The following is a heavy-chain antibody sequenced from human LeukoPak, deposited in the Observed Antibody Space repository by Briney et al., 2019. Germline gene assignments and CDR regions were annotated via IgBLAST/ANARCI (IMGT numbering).Heavy chain of an antibody. Sequence: SETLSLTCTVSGGSISGYYWSWIRQPPGKGLEWIGEINHSGSTNYNPSLKSRVTISVDTSKNQFSLKLSSVTAADTAVYYCARTGYLPRYYYGSASDYYGMDVWGQGTTVTVSS. CDR3: ARTGYLPRYYYGSASDYYGMDV. D-gene: IGHD3-10*01. J-gene: IGHJ6*02. CDR1: GGSISGYY. CDR2: INHSGST. V-gene: IGHV4-34*01.